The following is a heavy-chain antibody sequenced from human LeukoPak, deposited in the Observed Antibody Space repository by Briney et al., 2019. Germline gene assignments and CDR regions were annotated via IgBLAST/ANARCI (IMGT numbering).Heavy chain of an antibody. D-gene: IGHD3-22*01. CDR1: GFTFSFYN. V-gene: IGHV3-48*01. Sequence: GGSLRLSCAASGFTFSFYNMNWVRQAPGKGLEWLSYISTSSTTVHYADSVKGRFTVSRDNAKNSLYLQMNSLRAEDTAVYYCARTDSSDDLSFDFWGQGTLVTVAS. J-gene: IGHJ4*02. CDR3: ARTDSSDDLSFDF. CDR2: ISTSSTTV.